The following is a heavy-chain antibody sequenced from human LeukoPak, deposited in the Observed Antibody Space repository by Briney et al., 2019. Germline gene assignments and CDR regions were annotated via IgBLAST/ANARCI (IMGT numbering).Heavy chain of an antibody. D-gene: IGHD4-17*01. CDR2: ISAYNGNT. Sequence: ASVTVSCTCSGCTFSGYGFSWVRQAPGQGLEWMGWISAYNGNTIYAQKYQGRVTMATDTSTSTAYMELRSLRSDDTAVYYCARGAGDYGDYSLWLGYWGQGTLVTVSS. V-gene: IGHV1-18*01. CDR1: GCTFSGYG. CDR3: ARGAGDYGDYSLWLGY. J-gene: IGHJ4*02.